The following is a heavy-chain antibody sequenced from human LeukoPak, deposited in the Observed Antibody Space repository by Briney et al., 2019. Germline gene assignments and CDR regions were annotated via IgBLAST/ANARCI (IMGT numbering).Heavy chain of an antibody. J-gene: IGHJ3*02. D-gene: IGHD5-24*01. CDR2: IYYSGST. Sequence: SETLSLTCTVSGGSISSSSYYWGWIRQPPGKGLEWIGSIYYSGSTYYNPSLKSRVTISVDTSKNQFSLKLSSVTAADTAVYYCARDPGHGFPTHDAFGIWGQGTMVTVSS. CDR3: ARDPGHGFPTHDAFGI. CDR1: GGSISSSSYY. V-gene: IGHV4-39*07.